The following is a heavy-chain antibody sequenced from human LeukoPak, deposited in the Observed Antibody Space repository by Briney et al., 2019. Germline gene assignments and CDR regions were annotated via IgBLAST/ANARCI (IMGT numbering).Heavy chain of an antibody. CDR2: ISAYNGNT. D-gene: IGHD3-22*01. CDR1: GYTFTSYG. V-gene: IGHV1-18*01. Sequence: GASVKVSCKASGYTFTSYGISWVRQAPGQGLEWMGWISAYNGNTNYAQKFQGRVTMTRDTSISTAYMELSRLRSDDTAVYYCARSHYYDSSGHFDYWGQGTLVTVSS. J-gene: IGHJ4*02. CDR3: ARSHYYDSSGHFDY.